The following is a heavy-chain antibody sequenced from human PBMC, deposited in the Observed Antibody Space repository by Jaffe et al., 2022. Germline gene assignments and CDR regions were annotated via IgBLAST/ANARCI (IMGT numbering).Heavy chain of an antibody. V-gene: IGHV4-4*02. D-gene: IGHD2-15*01. CDR1: GGSISSSNW. J-gene: IGHJ2*01. CDR3: ARVQGCSGGSCYSRAYWYFDL. CDR2: IYHSGST. Sequence: QVQLQESGPGLVKPSGTLSLTCAVSGGSISSSNWWSWVRQPPGKGLEWIGEIYHSGSTNYNPSLKSRVTISVDKSKNQFSLKLSSVTAADTAVYYCARVQGCSGGSCYSRAYWYFDLWGRGTLVTVSS.